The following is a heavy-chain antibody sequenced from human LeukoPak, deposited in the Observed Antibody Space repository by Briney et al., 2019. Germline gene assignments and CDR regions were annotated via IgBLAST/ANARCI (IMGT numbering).Heavy chain of an antibody. CDR1: GFTFSSYT. V-gene: IGHV3-23*01. J-gene: IGHJ4*02. CDR2: ISASGGST. D-gene: IGHD1-1*01. CDR3: AKRLPGPFDY. Sequence: PGGSLRLSCAASGFTFSSYTMSWVRQAPGKGLEWVSTISASGGSTYYADSVKGRFTISRDNSKNTLYLQMNSLRAEDTAVYYCAKRLPGPFDYWGQGALVTVSS.